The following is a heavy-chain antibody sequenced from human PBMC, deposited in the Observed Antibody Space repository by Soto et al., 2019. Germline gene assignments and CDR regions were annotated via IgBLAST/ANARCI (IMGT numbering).Heavy chain of an antibody. V-gene: IGHV3-23*01. Sequence: GGSLRLSCAASGFTFGSYAMSWVRQAPGKGLEWVSSMSDSGDRKYYADSVKGRFTISRDNSKNTLYLQMHSLRAENKAVYYCAKDPARITGDEYMDAWGQGTKVTVS. J-gene: IGHJ6*02. CDR1: GFTFGSYA. CDR2: MSDSGDRK. D-gene: IGHD1-20*01. CDR3: AKDPARITGDEYMDA.